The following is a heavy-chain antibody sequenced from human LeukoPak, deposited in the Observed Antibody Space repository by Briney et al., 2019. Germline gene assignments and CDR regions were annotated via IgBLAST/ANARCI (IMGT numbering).Heavy chain of an antibody. J-gene: IGHJ6*02. CDR3: ARDIRSMDV. CDR1: GFIFSDHH. Sequence: GGSLRLSCAASGFIFSDHHMDWVRQAPGKGLEWVSSISSSSSYIYYADSVKGRFTISRDNAKNSLYLQMNSLRAEDTAVYYCARDIRSMDVWGQGTTVTVSS. D-gene: IGHD2-21*01. V-gene: IGHV3-21*01. CDR2: ISSSSSYI.